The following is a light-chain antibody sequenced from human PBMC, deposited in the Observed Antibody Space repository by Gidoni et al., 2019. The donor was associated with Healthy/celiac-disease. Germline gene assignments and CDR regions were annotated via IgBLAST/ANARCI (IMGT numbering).Light chain of an antibody. J-gene: IGLJ3*02. CDR2: EGS. CDR1: NSDVGSYNL. Sequence: QSALTQPASVSGSPGQSITISCTGTNSDVGSYNLVSWYQQHTGKAPKLMIYEGSKRPSGVSNRFSGSKSDNTASLTISGLQAEDEADYYCCSYAGSSSWVFGGGTKLTVL. CDR3: CSYAGSSSWV. V-gene: IGLV2-23*01.